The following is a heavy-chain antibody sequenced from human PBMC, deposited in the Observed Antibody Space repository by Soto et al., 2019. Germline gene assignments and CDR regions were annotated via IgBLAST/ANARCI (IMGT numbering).Heavy chain of an antibody. V-gene: IGHV1-18*01. J-gene: IGHJ4*02. D-gene: IGHD3-3*01. CDR1: GYTFTSYG. CDR2: IRAYNGNT. Sequence: ASVKVSCKASGYTFTSYGISWVRQAPGQGLEWMGWIRAYNGNTNYAQKLQGRVTMTTDTSSSIAYMELRSLRSDDTAVYLCARISFGYYDFWSGYSRSDYWGQGTLVTVSS. CDR3: ARISFGYYDFWSGYSRSDY.